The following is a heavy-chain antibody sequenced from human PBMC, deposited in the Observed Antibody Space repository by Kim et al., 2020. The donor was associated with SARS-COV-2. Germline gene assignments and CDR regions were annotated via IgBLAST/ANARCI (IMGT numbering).Heavy chain of an antibody. J-gene: IGHJ3*02. CDR3: TRVPGYSSSWWDAFDI. V-gene: IGHV3-73*01. CDR2: IRSKANSYAT. Sequence: GGSLRLSCAASGFTFSGSAMHWVRQASGKGLEWVGRIRSKANSYATAYAASVKGRFAISRDDSQNTAYLQMNSLKTEDTAMYYCTRVPGYSSSWWDAFDIWGQGTMVTVSS. D-gene: IGHD6-13*01. CDR1: GFTFSGSA.